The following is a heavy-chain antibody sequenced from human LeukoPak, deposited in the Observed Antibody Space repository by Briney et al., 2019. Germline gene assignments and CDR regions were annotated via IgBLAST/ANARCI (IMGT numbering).Heavy chain of an antibody. CDR3: ARRIVGATSGGDY. D-gene: IGHD1-26*01. V-gene: IGHV3-7*01. CDR1: GFTFSSYW. J-gene: IGHJ4*02. CDR2: IKQDGSEK. Sequence: GGSLRLSCAASGFTFSSYWMRWVRQAPGEGLELVANIKQDGSEKYYVDSVQGRFTISRDNAKNSLYLQMNSLRVEDTAVYYCARRIVGATSGGDYWGQGTLVTVSS.